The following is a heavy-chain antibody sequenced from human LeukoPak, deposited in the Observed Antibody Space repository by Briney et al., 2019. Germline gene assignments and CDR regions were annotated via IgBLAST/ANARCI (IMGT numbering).Heavy chain of an antibody. Sequence: GASVKVSCKASGYTFTGYYMHWVRHAPGQGLERMGWINPNSGGTNYAQKFQGRVTMTRDTSISTAYMELSRLRSDDTAVYYCARADILTGYYLAYWGQGTLVTVSS. CDR2: INPNSGGT. D-gene: IGHD3-9*01. J-gene: IGHJ4*02. CDR1: GYTFTGYY. V-gene: IGHV1-2*02. CDR3: ARADILTGYYLAY.